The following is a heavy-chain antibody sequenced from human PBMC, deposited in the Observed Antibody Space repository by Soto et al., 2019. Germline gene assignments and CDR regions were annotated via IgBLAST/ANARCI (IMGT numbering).Heavy chain of an antibody. CDR3: ARGAPYGSGSYYKD. CDR1: GFTVSSNY. J-gene: IGHJ1*01. D-gene: IGHD3-10*01. CDR2: IYSGGST. V-gene: IGHV3-53*01. Sequence: GGSLRLSCADSGFTVSSNYMSWVRQAPGKGLEWVSVIYSGGSTYYADSVKGRFTISGDNPKNTLYLQMNSLRVEDTAVYYCARGAPYGSGSYYKDWGQGTLVTVSS.